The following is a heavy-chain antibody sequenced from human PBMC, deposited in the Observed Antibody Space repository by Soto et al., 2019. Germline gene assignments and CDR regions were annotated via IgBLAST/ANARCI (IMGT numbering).Heavy chain of an antibody. J-gene: IGHJ4*02. V-gene: IGHV1-69*01. CDR3: ARGGYSSSYRLDY. CDR1: GGTFSSYA. Sequence: QVQLVQSGAEVKKPGSSVKVSCKASGGTFSSYAMSWVRQRPGQGLEWMGGIMPIIGTANYAQKFQGRVTITVDESTSTAYMELSSLRSEDTAVYYCARGGYSSSYRLDYWGQGTLVTVSS. D-gene: IGHD6-6*01. CDR2: IMPIIGTA.